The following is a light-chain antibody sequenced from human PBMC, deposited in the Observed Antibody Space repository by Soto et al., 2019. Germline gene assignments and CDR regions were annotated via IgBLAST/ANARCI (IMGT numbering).Light chain of an antibody. CDR2: DAS. CDR3: QHRSNWPVT. CDR1: QSVSSY. Sequence: EIVLTQSPGTLSLSPGERATLSCRASQSVSSYLAWYQQKPGQAPRLLIYDASTRANGISARISGSGSGTDFTLTISSLEPQDVAIYYCQHRSNWPVTFGQGTKVEVK. V-gene: IGKV3-11*01. J-gene: IGKJ1*01.